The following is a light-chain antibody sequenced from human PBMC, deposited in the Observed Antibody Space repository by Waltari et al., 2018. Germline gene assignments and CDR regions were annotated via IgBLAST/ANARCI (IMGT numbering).Light chain of an antibody. CDR3: YQHSSGYS. CDR2: SAS. CDR1: QSVSSY. V-gene: IGKV3-11*01. Sequence: VILTQSPATLSLSPGERATLSCRASQSVSSYLAWYQQKPGQAHRLLIHSASSRATGIPDRFSGSGSGTEFTLTISSLEPEDVGVYHCYQHSSGYSFGQGTKVEIK. J-gene: IGKJ2*03.